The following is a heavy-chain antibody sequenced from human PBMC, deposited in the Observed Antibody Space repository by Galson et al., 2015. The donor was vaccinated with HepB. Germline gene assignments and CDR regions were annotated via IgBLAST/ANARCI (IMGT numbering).Heavy chain of an antibody. CDR2: ISSRAAAT. CDR1: GFIFSNFA. J-gene: IGHJ6*02. V-gene: IGHV3-23*01. CDR3: AKYILRYFDYGMDV. Sequence: SLRLSCAGSGFIFSNFAMSWVRQAPGKGLEWVSGISSRAAATVYADSVKGRFTVSRDTSNNTLYLQMNSLRAEDTATYYCAKYILRYFDYGMDVWGQGTTVTVSS. D-gene: IGHD3-9*01.